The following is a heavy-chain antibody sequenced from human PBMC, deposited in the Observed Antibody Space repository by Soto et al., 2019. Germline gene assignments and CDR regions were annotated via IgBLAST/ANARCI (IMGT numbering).Heavy chain of an antibody. D-gene: IGHD3-9*01. CDR3: ATPRRHELVLWLFGP. V-gene: IGHV3-30*03. CDR1: GFVFSGYG. CDR2: ISHDGSSE. Sequence: QGQLVESGGGVVQPGRSLRLSCAASGFVFSGYGMHWVRQAPGKGLEWVGLISHDGSSEYYAESVRGRFTISRDNSKNTLYLQINSLTTEDTAVYYCATPRRHELVLWLFGPSARGTMVIVSS. J-gene: IGHJ5*01.